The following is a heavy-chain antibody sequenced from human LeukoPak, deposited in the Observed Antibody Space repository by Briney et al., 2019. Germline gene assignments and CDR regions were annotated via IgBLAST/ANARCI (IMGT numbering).Heavy chain of an antibody. J-gene: IGHJ4*02. V-gene: IGHV4-34*01. D-gene: IGHD6-19*01. CDR1: GGSFSGYY. CDR2: INHSGST. Sequence: SETLSLTCAVYGGSFSGYYWSWIRQPPGKGLEWIGEINHSGSTNYNPSLKSRVTISVDTSKNQFSLKLSSVTAADTAVYYCARGSGWYESGYYFDYWGQGTLVTVSS. CDR3: ARGSGWYESGYYFDY.